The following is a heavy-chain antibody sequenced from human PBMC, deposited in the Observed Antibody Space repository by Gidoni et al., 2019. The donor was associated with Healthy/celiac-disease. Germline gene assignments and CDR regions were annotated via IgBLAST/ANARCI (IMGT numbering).Heavy chain of an antibody. CDR1: GYSLSSGYY. J-gene: IGHJ2*01. D-gene: IGHD4-17*01. Sequence: QVQLQESGPGLVNPSETLSLTCAVSGYSLSSGYYWGWIRQPPGKGLEWIGSIYHSGSTYYNPSLKSRVTISVDTSKNQFSLKRSSVTAADTAVYYCARGRGDSPLWYFDLWGRGTLVTVSS. V-gene: IGHV4-38-2*01. CDR2: IYHSGST. CDR3: ARGRGDSPLWYFDL.